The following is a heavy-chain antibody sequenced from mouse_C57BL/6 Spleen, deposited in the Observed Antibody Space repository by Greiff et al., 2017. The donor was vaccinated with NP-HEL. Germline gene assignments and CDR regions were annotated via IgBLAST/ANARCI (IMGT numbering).Heavy chain of an antibody. CDR2: IYPGSGST. D-gene: IGHD1-1*01. V-gene: IGHV1-55*01. Sequence: QVQLQQPGAELVKPGASVKMSCKASGYTFTSYWITWVKQRPGQGLEWIGDIYPGSGSTNYNEKFKSKATLTVDKSSSPAYMQLSSLTSEDSAVYYCARRGNYYGSSRYFDYWGQGTTLTVSS. CDR1: GYTFTSYW. J-gene: IGHJ2*01. CDR3: ARRGNYYGSSRYFDY.